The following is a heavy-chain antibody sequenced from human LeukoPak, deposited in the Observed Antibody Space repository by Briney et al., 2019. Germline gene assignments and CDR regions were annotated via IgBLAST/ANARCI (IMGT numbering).Heavy chain of an antibody. J-gene: IGHJ4*02. CDR2: VYYGGDT. D-gene: IGHD3-3*01. V-gene: IGHV4-39*07. CDR3: ARDLDGSARGR. Sequence: SETLSLARTVSGGSIGRSAYYWGWIRQPPGKGLEWIGTVYYGGDTYYNPSLKSRVTLSVDTSKNQVSLNLTSVTAADTAVYYCARDLDGSARGRWGQGTPVTVSS. CDR1: GGSIGRSAYY.